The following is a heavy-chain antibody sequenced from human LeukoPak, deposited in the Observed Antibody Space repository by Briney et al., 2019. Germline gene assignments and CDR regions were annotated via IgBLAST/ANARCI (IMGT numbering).Heavy chain of an antibody. CDR3: ATIRRAALKDWFDP. J-gene: IGHJ5*02. D-gene: IGHD2-15*01. CDR2: FDPEDGET. V-gene: IGHV1-24*01. CDR1: GGTFSSYA. Sequence: ASVKVSCKASGGTFSSYAISWVRQAPGQGLEWMGGFDPEDGETIYAQKFQGRVTMTEDTSTDTAYMELSSLRSEDTAVYYCATIRRAALKDWFDPWGQGTLVTVSS.